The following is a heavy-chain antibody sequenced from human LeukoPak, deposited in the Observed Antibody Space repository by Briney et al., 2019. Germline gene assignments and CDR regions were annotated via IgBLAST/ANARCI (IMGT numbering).Heavy chain of an antibody. CDR1: GGSNTNYY. Sequence: PSETLSLTRTVSGGSNTNYYWSWIRQPPGKGLEWIGEINHSGSTNYNPSLKSRVTISVDTSKNQFSLKLSSVTAADTAVYYCARGAPGIFGVVIYYYYYGMDVWGQGTTVTVSS. V-gene: IGHV4-34*01. CDR2: INHSGST. J-gene: IGHJ6*02. CDR3: ARGAPGIFGVVIYYYYYGMDV. D-gene: IGHD3-3*01.